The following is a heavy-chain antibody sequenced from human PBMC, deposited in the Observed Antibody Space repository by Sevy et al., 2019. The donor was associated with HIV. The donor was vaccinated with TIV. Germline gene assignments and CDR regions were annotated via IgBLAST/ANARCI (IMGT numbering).Heavy chain of an antibody. D-gene: IGHD2-2*02. CDR3: ARDGVVVPAAIAEAKYYYYAMDV. Sequence: GESLKISCAASGFTFSSYEMNWVRQAPGKGLEWVSYISSSGSTIYYADSVKGRFTISRDNAKNSLYLQMNSLRAEDTAVYYCARDGVVVPAAIAEAKYYYYAMDVWGQGTTVTVSS. CDR1: GFTFSSYE. J-gene: IGHJ6*02. V-gene: IGHV3-48*03. CDR2: ISSSGSTI.